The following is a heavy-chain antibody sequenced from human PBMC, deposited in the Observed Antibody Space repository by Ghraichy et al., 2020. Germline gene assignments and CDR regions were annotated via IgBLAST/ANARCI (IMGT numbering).Heavy chain of an antibody. CDR1: GFTFSSYA. CDR2: ISGRGENT. Sequence: GGSLRLSCAASGFTFSSYAMSWVRQAPGKGLEWVSGISGRGENTYYADSVKGRFTISRDKSKNTVYLQMNSLRAEDTAVYHCAKGSWYTVQGWFDYWGQGTLVTVSS. D-gene: IGHD6-13*01. J-gene: IGHJ4*02. CDR3: AKGSWYTVQGWFDY. V-gene: IGHV3-23*01.